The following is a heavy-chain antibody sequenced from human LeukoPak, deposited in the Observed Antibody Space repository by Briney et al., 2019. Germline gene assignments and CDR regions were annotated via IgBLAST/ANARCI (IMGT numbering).Heavy chain of an antibody. CDR3: ASVKLGYYYDTNGYFDS. CDR2: IYYQGNT. CDR1: TDSISKSRYH. Sequence: SETLSLTCTVSTDSISKSRYHWAWVRQPPGKGLEWIAEIYYQGNTYYNPSLSGRVTISVDTSKNQFSLQLNAVTAADTALYFCASVKLGYYYDTNGYFDSWGQGIPVTVSS. V-gene: IGHV4-39*07. D-gene: IGHD3-22*01. J-gene: IGHJ4*02.